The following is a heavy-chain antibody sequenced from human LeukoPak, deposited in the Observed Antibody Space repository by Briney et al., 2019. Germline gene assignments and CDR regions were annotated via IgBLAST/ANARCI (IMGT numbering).Heavy chain of an antibody. Sequence: GGSLRLSCAASGFTFSNYAMSWVRQAPGKGLEWVSAISTRGGTTYYADSVKGRFTIFRDNAKNSLYLQMNSLRAEDTAVYYCARDSGFSGAQRGEFWGQGTLVTVSS. CDR3: ARDSGFSGAQRGEF. CDR2: ISTRGGTT. J-gene: IGHJ4*02. V-gene: IGHV3-23*01. D-gene: IGHD3-10*01. CDR1: GFTFSNYA.